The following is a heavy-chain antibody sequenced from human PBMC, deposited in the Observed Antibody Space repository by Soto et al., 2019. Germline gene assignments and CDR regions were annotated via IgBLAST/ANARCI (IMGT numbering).Heavy chain of an antibody. D-gene: IGHD5-12*01. V-gene: IGHV1-69*06. CDR1: GGTFSSDA. CDR3: ARGVRDGYNFEPFDY. Sequence: SSAKVSCKSSGGTFSSDAISLVRQAPGQGLEWMGGIIPIFGTANYAQKFQGRVTITADKSTSTAYMELSSLRSEDTAVYYCARGVRDGYNFEPFDYWGQGTLVTVSS. CDR2: IIPIFGTA. J-gene: IGHJ4*02.